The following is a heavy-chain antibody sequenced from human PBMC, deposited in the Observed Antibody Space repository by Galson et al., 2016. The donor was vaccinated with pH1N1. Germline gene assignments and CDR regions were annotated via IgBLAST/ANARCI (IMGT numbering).Heavy chain of an antibody. CDR2: IRHDGSAK. J-gene: IGHJ5*02. D-gene: IGHD3-10*02. V-gene: IGHV3-30*02. Sequence: SLRLSCAVSGFTFRRYGLHWVRQAPGMGLGWLTFIRHDGSAKFYADSVKGRFNISRDNSKNVLYMEMNSLRPEDTAVYYCAKDVSGELIPSRIDLWGQGTLVTVSS. CDR1: GFTFRRYG. CDR3: AKDVSGELIPSRIDL.